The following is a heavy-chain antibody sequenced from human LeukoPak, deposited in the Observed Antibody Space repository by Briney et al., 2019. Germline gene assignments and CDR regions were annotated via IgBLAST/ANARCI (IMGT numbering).Heavy chain of an antibody. CDR2: IYYSGTT. CDR1: GVSISSRTKY. D-gene: IGHD3-10*01. J-gene: IGHJ5*02. Sequence: PSESLSLTRTVSGVSISSRTKYWGWTRPPPGKGWEGFGPIYYSGTTYYNPSLKSRVTITVDSSKTQFPLKQSSVTARATAEYYCARGGYYGLGNDFRFDPWGQGTLVTVSS. CDR3: ARGGYYGLGNDFRFDP. V-gene: IGHV4-39*06.